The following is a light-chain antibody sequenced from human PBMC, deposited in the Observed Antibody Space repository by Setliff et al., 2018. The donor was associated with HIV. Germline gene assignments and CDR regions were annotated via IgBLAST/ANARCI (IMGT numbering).Light chain of an antibody. CDR3: SSYTSSTPLYV. V-gene: IGLV2-14*03. CDR2: AVS. Sequence: ALAQPASVSGSPGQSITISCTGTSSDVGGYNYVSWYQQHPGKAPKLMISAVSNRPSGVSNRFSGSKSGYTASLTISGLQAEDEADYYCSSYTSSTPLYVFGTGTKVTVL. CDR1: SSDVGGYNY. J-gene: IGLJ1*01.